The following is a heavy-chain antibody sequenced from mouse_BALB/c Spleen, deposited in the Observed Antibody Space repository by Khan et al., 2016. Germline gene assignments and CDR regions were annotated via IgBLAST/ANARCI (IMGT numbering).Heavy chain of an antibody. CDR2: ISYSGGA. CDR3: ARYTGDCYFDV. J-gene: IGHJ1*01. V-gene: IGHV3-8*02. Sequence: EGQLQESGPSLVKPSQTLSLTCSVTGDTITSGYWNWIRKFPGNKLDYMGYISYSGGAYYNQPLKSRISITRETYKNQYYLQLNSVTTEDTAIYYCARYTGDCYFDVWGAGTTVTVSS. CDR1: GDTITSGY.